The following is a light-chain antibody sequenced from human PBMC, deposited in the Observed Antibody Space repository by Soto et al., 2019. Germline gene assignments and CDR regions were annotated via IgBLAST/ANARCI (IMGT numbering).Light chain of an antibody. CDR3: QQYGSSPFT. CDR1: PSVSSSY. CDR2: GAS. J-gene: IGKJ3*01. V-gene: IGKV3-20*01. Sequence: EMVLTQSPGTLSLSPGERATLSCSASPSVSSSYLAWYQQKPGQAPRLLIYGASSRATGIPDRFSGSASATDFTLTMSRLETEEFPVYYCQQYGSSPFTFGPGTIVDIK.